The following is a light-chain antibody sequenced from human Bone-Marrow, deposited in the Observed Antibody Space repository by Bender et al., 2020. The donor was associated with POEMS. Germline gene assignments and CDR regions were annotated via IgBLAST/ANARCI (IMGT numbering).Light chain of an antibody. CDR1: SSDVGNYNR. J-gene: IGLJ1*01. CDR3: TSHTSSSTYV. V-gene: IGLV2-18*02. CDR2: EVS. Sequence: QSALTQPRSVSGSPGQSVTISCTGTSSDVGNYNRVSWYQQPPGAAPRLMIYEVSNRPSGVPDRFSGSKSGNTASLAISGLQAEDEGDYYCTSHTSSSTYVFGTGTKVTVL.